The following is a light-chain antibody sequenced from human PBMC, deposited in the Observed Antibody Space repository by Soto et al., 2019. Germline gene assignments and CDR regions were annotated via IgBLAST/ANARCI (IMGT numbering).Light chain of an antibody. Sequence: QSALTQPASVSGSPGQAITISCSGTSSDVGAFNYVSWYQQHPGKAPKLMIYDVSNRPSGVSNRFSGSKSGNTASLTVSGLLPEDEADYYCASYAGGNKVFGTGTKVTVL. CDR2: DVS. CDR1: SSDVGAFNY. J-gene: IGLJ1*01. CDR3: ASYAGGNKV. V-gene: IGLV2-14*03.